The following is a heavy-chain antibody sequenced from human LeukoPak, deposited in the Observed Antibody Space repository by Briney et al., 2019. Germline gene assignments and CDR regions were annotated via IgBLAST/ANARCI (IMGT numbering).Heavy chain of an antibody. CDR1: GDSFSSYF. J-gene: IGHJ4*02. CDR3: VSQGF. Sequence: SETLSLTCTVSGDSFSSYFWNWIRQPAGKGLEYIGRLYPSGSTDYNPSLKSRVTMSVDTSKNQVSLKLSSVTAADTAVYYCVSQGFWGQGTLVTVSS. CDR2: LYPSGST. V-gene: IGHV4-4*07.